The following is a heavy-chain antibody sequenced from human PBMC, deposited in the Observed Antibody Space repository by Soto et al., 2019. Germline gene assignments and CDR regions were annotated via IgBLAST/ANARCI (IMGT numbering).Heavy chain of an antibody. Sequence: PGGSLRLSCAASGFTFSSYAMSWVRQAPGKGLEWVSAISGSGGSTYYADSVKGRFTISRDNSKNTLYLQMNSLRAEDTAVYNCAKEWFWKGSSWSLEYYFDYWGQGTLVTVSS. CDR1: GFTFSSYA. V-gene: IGHV3-23*01. CDR3: AKEWFWKGSSWSLEYYFDY. D-gene: IGHD6-13*01. CDR2: ISGSGGST. J-gene: IGHJ4*02.